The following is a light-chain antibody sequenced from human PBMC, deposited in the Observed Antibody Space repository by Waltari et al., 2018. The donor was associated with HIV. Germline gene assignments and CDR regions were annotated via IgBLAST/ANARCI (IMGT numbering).Light chain of an antibody. CDR1: GGTIGNNF. J-gene: IGLJ3*02. V-gene: IGLV6-57*01. CDR3: QCYDRDNVV. Sequence: KFILTQPHSVSESPGKTVTISCTRSGGTIGNNFVHWYQQRPGSSPVNVMYADKERPSGVPSRFSGSVDYSSNSASLTISELKTEDEADYYCQCYDRDNVVFGGGTKLTV. CDR2: ADK.